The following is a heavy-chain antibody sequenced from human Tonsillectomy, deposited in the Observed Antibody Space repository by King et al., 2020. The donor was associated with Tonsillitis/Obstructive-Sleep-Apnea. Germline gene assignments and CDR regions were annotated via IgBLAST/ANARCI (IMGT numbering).Heavy chain of an antibody. V-gene: IGHV2-5*02. CDR1: GFSLSTSGVG. CDR2: IYWDDDK. CDR3: AHRRNRGYSYGSYYFDY. J-gene: IGHJ4*02. D-gene: IGHD5-18*01. Sequence: TLKESGPTLVKPTQTLTLTCTFSGFSLSTSGVGVGWIRQPPGKALEWLALIYWDDDKRYSPCLKSRLTITKDTSKNQVVLTMTNMDPVDTATYYCAHRRNRGYSYGSYYFDYWGQGTLVTVSS.